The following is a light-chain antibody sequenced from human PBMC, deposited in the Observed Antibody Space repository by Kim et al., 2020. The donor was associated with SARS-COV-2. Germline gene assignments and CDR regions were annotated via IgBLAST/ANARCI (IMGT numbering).Light chain of an antibody. CDR2: GNN. V-gene: IGLV1-40*01. CDR1: SSNIGAGYD. Sequence: QSVLTQPPSVSGAPGQRVTISCTGSSSNIGAGYDVHWYQQVPGTAPTLLIYGNNNRPSGVPDRFSGPKSGTSASLAITGLQAEDEADYYCQSFDSRSVMFGGGTQLTVL. CDR3: QSFDSRSVM. J-gene: IGLJ3*02.